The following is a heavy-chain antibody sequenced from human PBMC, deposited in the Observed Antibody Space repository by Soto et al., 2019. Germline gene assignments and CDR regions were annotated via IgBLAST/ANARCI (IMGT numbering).Heavy chain of an antibody. V-gene: IGHV3-30*18. D-gene: IGHD1-26*01. CDR3: AKDVVVGATTGLGDYYYYYGMDV. Sequence: PGGSLRLSCAASGLTFSSYGMHWVGQAPGEGLEWVAVISYDGSNKYYADSVKGRFTISRDNSKNTLYLQMNSLRAEDTAVYYCAKDVVVGATTGLGDYYYYYGMDVWGQGTTVTVSS. CDR1: GLTFSSYG. CDR2: ISYDGSNK. J-gene: IGHJ6*02.